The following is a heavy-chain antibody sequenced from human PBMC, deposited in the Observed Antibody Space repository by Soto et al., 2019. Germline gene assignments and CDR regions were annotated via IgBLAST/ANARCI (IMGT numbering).Heavy chain of an antibody. D-gene: IGHD3-10*01. V-gene: IGHV3-30*18. Sequence: VQLVESGGGVVQPGRSLRLSCAASGFTFSSYGMHWVRQAPGKGLEWVAVISYDGSNKYYADSVKGRFTISRDNSKNTLYLQMNSLRAEDTAVYYCAKDRVPYYYYYGMDVWGQGTTVTVSS. CDR2: ISYDGSNK. CDR3: AKDRVPYYYYYGMDV. J-gene: IGHJ6*02. CDR1: GFTFSSYG.